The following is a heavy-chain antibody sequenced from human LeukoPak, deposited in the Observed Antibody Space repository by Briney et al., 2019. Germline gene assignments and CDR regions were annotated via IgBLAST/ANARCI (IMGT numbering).Heavy chain of an antibody. CDR3: ARYNWNYAWFDP. CDR1: GGSISSGGYS. D-gene: IGHD1-7*01. CDR2: IYHSGST. J-gene: IGHJ5*02. Sequence: PSETLSLTCAVSGGSISSGGYSWSWIRQPPGKGLEWIGYIYHSGSTNYNPSLKSRVTISVDTSKNQFSLKLSSVTAADTAVYYCARYNWNYAWFDPWGQGTLVTVSS. V-gene: IGHV4-30-2*01.